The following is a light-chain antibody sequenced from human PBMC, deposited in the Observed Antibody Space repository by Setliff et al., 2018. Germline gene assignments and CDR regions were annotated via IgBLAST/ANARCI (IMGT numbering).Light chain of an antibody. CDR3: SSYAGSNTPYV. V-gene: IGLV2-8*01. CDR2: EVS. J-gene: IGLJ1*01. CDR1: SSDVGGYNY. Sequence: QSALGQPPSTSGSPGQSVTISCTGTSSDVGGYNYVSWYRQHPGKAPKLMIYEVSKRPSGVPDRFSGSKSGNTASLTVSGLQAEDEADYYCSSYAGSNTPYVFGTGTKVTVL.